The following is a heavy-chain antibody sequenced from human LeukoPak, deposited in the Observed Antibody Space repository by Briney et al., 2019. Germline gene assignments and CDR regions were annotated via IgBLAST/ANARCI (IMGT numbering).Heavy chain of an antibody. CDR1: GLTLSSNE. Sequence: AGSLRLSCAASGLTLSSNEMNWVRQAPGKGLEWVSYISSSGGTKYYADSVKGRFTISRDDAKNSLSLQMNSLRADDTAIYYCASGYNYGLENWGQGTLVTVPS. J-gene: IGHJ4*02. V-gene: IGHV3-48*03. CDR2: ISSSGGTK. D-gene: IGHD5-18*01. CDR3: ASGYNYGLEN.